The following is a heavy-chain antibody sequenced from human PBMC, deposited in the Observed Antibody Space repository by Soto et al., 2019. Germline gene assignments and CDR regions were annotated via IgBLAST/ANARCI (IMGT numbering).Heavy chain of an antibody. CDR3: ARDDPRGYSCWRSYYGMDV. CDR1: GGTFSSYA. J-gene: IGHJ6*02. V-gene: IGHV1-69*12. D-gene: IGHD6-13*01. Sequence: QVQLVQSGAEVKKPGSSVKVSCKASGGTFSSYAISWVRQAPGQGLEWMGGTIPIFGTANYAQKFQGRVTITADQSTSTAYMELSSLRSEDTAVYYCARDDPRGYSCWRSYYGMDVWGQGTTVTVSS. CDR2: TIPIFGTA.